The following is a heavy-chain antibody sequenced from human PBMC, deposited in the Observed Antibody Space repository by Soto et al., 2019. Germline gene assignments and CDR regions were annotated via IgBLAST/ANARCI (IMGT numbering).Heavy chain of an antibody. CDR1: GFIFSGFE. D-gene: IGHD3-22*01. Sequence: EVHLVESGGGLVQPGGSLRLSCAASGFIFSGFEMNWVRHAPEKWLDWVSYISSTGNTMYYADSVKGRFIISIDNSKNSLYLQMNSLRAEETALYYCDKDMSRYYYDSSGYVYWGQGNLVTVSS. CDR3: DKDMSRYYYDSSGYVY. V-gene: IGHV3-48*03. J-gene: IGHJ4*02. CDR2: ISSTGNTM.